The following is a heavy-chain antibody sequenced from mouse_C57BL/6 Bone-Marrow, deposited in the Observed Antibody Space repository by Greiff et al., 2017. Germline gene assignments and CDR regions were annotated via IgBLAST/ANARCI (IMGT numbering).Heavy chain of an antibody. Sequence: EVKLMESGGGLVKPGGSLKLSCAASGFTFSSYTMSWVRPTPEKRLEWVATISGGGGNTYYPDSVKGRFTISRDNAKNTLYLQMSSLRSEDTALYYCARLSAMDYWGQGTSVTVSS. J-gene: IGHJ4*01. CDR2: ISGGGGNT. CDR3: ARLSAMDY. V-gene: IGHV5-9*01. CDR1: GFTFSSYT.